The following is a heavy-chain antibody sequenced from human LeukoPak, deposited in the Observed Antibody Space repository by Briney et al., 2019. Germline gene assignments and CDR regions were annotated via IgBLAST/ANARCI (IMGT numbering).Heavy chain of an antibody. J-gene: IGHJ4*02. CDR1: GGSISSSSYY. Sequence: SETLSLTCTVSGGSISSSSYYWGWIRQPPGKGLEWIGSIYYSGSTYYNPSLKSRVTISVDTSKNQFSLNLSSLTAADTAVYYCAVGLLSVYWGQGTLVTVSS. CDR3: AVGLLSVY. CDR2: IYYSGST. V-gene: IGHV4-39*07. D-gene: IGHD3-3*01.